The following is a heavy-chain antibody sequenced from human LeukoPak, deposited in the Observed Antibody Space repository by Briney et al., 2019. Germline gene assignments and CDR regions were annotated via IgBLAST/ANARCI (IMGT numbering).Heavy chain of an antibody. V-gene: IGHV1-2*02. J-gene: IGHJ6*03. CDR2: MNPKSPGT. CDR3: ARDPAQSHYTDV. Sequence: ASVKVSCKASGYSFTAYYIHWVRQAPGQGLEWMGWMNPKSPGTNYAQKFQGRVTMTRDTSISTAYMELSSLTSDDSAVYYCARDPAQSHYTDVWGIGTTVTVSS. CDR1: GYSFTAYY.